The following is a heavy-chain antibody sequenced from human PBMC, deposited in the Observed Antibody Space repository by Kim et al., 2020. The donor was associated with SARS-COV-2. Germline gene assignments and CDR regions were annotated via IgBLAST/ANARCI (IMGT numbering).Heavy chain of an antibody. V-gene: IGHV4-39*01. CDR1: GGSISSSSYY. CDR2: IYYSGST. D-gene: IGHD3-22*01. CDR3: ARRRRPYYYDSSGSILFDY. Sequence: SETLSLTCTVSGGSISSSSYYWGWIRQPPGKGLEWIGSIYYSGSTYYNPSLKSRVTISVDTSKNQFSLKLSSVTAADTAVYYCARRRRPYYYDSSGSILFDYWGQGTLVTVSS. J-gene: IGHJ4*02.